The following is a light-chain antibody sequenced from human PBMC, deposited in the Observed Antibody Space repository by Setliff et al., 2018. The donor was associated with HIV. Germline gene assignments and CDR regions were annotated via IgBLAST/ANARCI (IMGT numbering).Light chain of an antibody. CDR2: DVT. J-gene: IGLJ1*01. CDR3: SSYTGTSTFV. CDR1: SSDVGHNNY. Sequence: QSALAQPASVSGSPGQSITISCTGTSSDVGHNNYVSWYQQRPGKAPQLIIFDVTKRPSGVSNRFSGSKSGNTASLTISGLQAEDEGDYYCSSYTGTSTFVFGTGTKGTVL. V-gene: IGLV2-14*03.